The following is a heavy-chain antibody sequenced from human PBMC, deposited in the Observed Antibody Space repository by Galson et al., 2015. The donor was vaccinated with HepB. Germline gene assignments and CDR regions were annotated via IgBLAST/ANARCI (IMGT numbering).Heavy chain of an antibody. J-gene: IGHJ3*02. CDR1: GFTFSSYW. Sequence: SLRLSCAASGFTFSSYWMHWVRQAPGKGLVWVSRINSDGSSTSYADSVKGRFTISRDNAKNTLYLQMNSLRAEDTAVYYCARSSYYDFWSGYYDAFDIWGQGTMVTVSS. D-gene: IGHD3-3*01. CDR2: INSDGSST. V-gene: IGHV3-74*01. CDR3: ARSSYYDFWSGYYDAFDI.